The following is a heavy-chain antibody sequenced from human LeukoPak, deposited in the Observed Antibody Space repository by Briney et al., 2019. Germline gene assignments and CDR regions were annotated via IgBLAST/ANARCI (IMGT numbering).Heavy chain of an antibody. V-gene: IGHV4-34*01. CDR1: GGSFSGYY. Sequence: SETLSLTCAVYGGSFSGYYWSWIRQPPGKGLEWIGEINHSGSTNYNPSLKSRVTISVDTSKNQFSLKLSSVTAADTAVYYCARHAPVRGPTHNYYYYGMDVWGQGTTVTVSS. CDR2: INHSGST. D-gene: IGHD3-10*01. J-gene: IGHJ6*02. CDR3: ARHAPVRGPTHNYYYYGMDV.